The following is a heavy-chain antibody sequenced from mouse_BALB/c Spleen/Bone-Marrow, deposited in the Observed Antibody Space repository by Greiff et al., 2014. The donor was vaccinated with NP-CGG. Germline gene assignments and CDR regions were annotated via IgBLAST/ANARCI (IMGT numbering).Heavy chain of an antibody. J-gene: IGHJ2*01. V-gene: IGHV14-3*02. CDR3: ASLTGTFDY. D-gene: IGHD4-1*01. CDR2: IDPASGNI. CDR1: GFNIKDTY. Sequence: EVQLQQSGTDLVKPGASVKLSCTASGFNIKDTYMHWVQQRPEQGLDWIGRIDPASGNIQYDPKFQGRAAITADTSSNTAYLQLSSLTSEDSAVYYGASLTGTFDYWGQGTPLTVSS.